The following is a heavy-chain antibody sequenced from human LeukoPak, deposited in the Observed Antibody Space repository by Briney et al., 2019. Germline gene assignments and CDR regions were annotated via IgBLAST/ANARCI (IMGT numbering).Heavy chain of an antibody. D-gene: IGHD3-16*02. CDR1: GGSISSSSYY. J-gene: IGHJ3*02. CDR2: IYYSGST. Sequence: SETLSLTCTVSGGSISSSSYYWGWIRQPPGKGLEWIGSIYYSGSTYYNPSLKSRVTISVDTSKNQFSLELSSVTAADTAVYYCASTVLRLGELSLYAAAFDIWGQGTMVTVSS. V-gene: IGHV4-39*01. CDR3: ASTVLRLGELSLYAAAFDI.